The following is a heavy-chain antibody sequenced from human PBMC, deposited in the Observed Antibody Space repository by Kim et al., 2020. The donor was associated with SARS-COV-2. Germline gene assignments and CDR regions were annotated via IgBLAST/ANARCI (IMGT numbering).Heavy chain of an antibody. D-gene: IGHD3-10*01. CDR2: VYYSGST. V-gene: IGHV4-59*08. J-gene: IGHJ4*01. CDR3: ARHRRGLWFGQLPTHFDY. CDR1: GGSISTYY. Sequence: SETLSLTCTVSGGSISTYYWSWVRQTPGKGLEWIGNVYYSGSTKYNPSLESRINISADTSKSQLSLTLSSVTAADAAVYYCARHRRGLWFGQLPTHFDY.